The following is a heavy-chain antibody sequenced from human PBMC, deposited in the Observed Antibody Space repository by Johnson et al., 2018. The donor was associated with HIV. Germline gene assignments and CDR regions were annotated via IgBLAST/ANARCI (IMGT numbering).Heavy chain of an antibody. Sequence: QVQLVESGGGVVQPGGSLRLSCAASGFTFSSYSMHWVRQAPGKGLEWVAFIRYDGRTKNYAASVKGRFTISRDNSKTTLYLQMNSLRSEDTAVYYCAKDWDRWLQPPGDAFDIWGQGTMVTVSS. CDR1: GFTFSSYS. CDR3: AKDWDRWLQPPGDAFDI. V-gene: IGHV3-30*02. D-gene: IGHD5-24*01. CDR2: IRYDGRTK. J-gene: IGHJ3*02.